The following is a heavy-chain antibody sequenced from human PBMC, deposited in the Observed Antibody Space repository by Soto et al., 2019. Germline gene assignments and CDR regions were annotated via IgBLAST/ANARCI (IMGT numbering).Heavy chain of an antibody. V-gene: IGHV3-30*18. Sequence: GGSLRLCCAASGFTFCSYGMHWVRQAPGKGLEWVAVISYDGSNKYYADSVKGRFTISRDNSKNTLYLQMNSLRAEDTAVYYCANNYDSSGYFLPAYYYYGMDVWGQGTTVTVSS. J-gene: IGHJ6*02. CDR1: GFTFCSYG. D-gene: IGHD3-22*01. CDR2: ISYDGSNK. CDR3: ANNYDSSGYFLPAYYYYGMDV.